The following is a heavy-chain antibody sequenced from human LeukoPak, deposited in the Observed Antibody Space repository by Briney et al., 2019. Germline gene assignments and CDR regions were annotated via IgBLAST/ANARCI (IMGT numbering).Heavy chain of an antibody. J-gene: IGHJ4*02. V-gene: IGHV4-59*08. CDR1: GGSISSYY. CDR3: AGVSSGWAHFDY. Sequence: PSETLSLTCTVSGGSISSYYWSWIRQPPGKGLEWIGYIYYSGSTNYNPSLKSRVTISVDTSKNQFSLKLSSMTAADTAVYYCAGVSSGWAHFDYWGQGTLVTVSS. D-gene: IGHD6-19*01. CDR2: IYYSGST.